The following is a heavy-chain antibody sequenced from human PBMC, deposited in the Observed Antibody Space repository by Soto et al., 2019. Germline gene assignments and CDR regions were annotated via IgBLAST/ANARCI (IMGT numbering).Heavy chain of an antibody. CDR3: KKGPHSASGYEYKDG. D-gene: IGHD3-10*01. J-gene: IGHJ6*03. CDR2: LSYAGDT. CDR1: GFTLSTYD. V-gene: IGHV3-13*01. Sequence: PGGSLRLSCAASGFTLSTYDMHWVRQATGKGLEWVAALSYAGDTYYPGSVKGRFTVSRESAKNSLYLQMNSLTAGDTAGAYWKKGPHSASGYEYKDGGGKGTTVTVSS.